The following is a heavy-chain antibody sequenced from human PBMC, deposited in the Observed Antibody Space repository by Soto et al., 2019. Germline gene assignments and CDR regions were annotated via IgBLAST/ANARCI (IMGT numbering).Heavy chain of an antibody. CDR1: GYSISNDYY. CDR2: IHPSGST. V-gene: IGHV4-38-2*01. CDR3: ASIPXXWYWND. Sequence: SETLSLTCAVSGYSISNDYYWGWIRQPPGKGLEWIGSIHPSGSTYYNPSLKSRVTISEDTSKNQFSLELSSVTAADTAVYYCASIPXXWYWNDWGQGTLVTVSS. D-gene: IGHD1-1*01. J-gene: IGHJ4*02.